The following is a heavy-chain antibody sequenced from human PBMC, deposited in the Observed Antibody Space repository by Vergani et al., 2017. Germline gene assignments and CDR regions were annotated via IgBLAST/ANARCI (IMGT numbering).Heavy chain of an antibody. D-gene: IGHD1-26*01. CDR2: INHSGST. CDR3: ARGMVGATTVHYNWFDP. Sequence: QVQLQQWGAGLLKPSETLSLTCAVYGGSFSGYYWSWLRQPPGKGLEWIGEINHSGSTNYNPSLKSRVTISVDTSKNQFSLKLSSVTAADTAVYYCARGMVGATTVHYNWFDPWGQGTLVTVSS. CDR1: GGSFSGYY. V-gene: IGHV4-34*01. J-gene: IGHJ5*02.